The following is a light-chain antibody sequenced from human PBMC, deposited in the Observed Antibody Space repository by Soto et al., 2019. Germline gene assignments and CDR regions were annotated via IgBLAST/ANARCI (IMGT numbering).Light chain of an antibody. Sequence: SYDLTQPPSVSVSPGQTASITCSGDKLGDKYACWYQQKPDQSPVLVIYQDSKRPSGIPERFSGSNSGNTATLTISGTQAMDEADYYCQAWDSSTGVFGTGTKVTVL. CDR3: QAWDSSTGV. V-gene: IGLV3-1*01. CDR1: KLGDKY. J-gene: IGLJ1*01. CDR2: QDS.